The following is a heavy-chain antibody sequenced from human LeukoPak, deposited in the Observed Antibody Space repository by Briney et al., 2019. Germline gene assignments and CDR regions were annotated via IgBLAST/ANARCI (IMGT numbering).Heavy chain of an antibody. V-gene: IGHV3-21*01. J-gene: IGHJ4*02. Sequence: GGSLRLSCAASGFTFSSYSMNWVRQAPGKGLEWVSSISSSSSYIYYADSVKGRFTISRDNAKNSLYLQMNSLRAEDTAVYYCARDATPDGIIFDYWGQGTLVTVSS. D-gene: IGHD3-16*01. CDR3: ARDATPDGIIFDY. CDR2: ISSSSSYI. CDR1: GFTFSSYS.